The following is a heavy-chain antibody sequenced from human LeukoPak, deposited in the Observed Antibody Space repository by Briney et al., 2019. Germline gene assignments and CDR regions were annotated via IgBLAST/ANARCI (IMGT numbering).Heavy chain of an antibody. Sequence: GGSLRLSCAASGFTLSSYWMHWVRQAPGKGLVWVSRINSDGSSTSYADSVKGRFTISRDNAKNTLYLQMNSLRVEDTAIYYCAKGRGYCTGGSCYSDYWGQGTLVTVSS. CDR1: GFTLSSYW. CDR2: INSDGSST. J-gene: IGHJ4*02. D-gene: IGHD2-15*01. CDR3: AKGRGYCTGGSCYSDY. V-gene: IGHV3-74*01.